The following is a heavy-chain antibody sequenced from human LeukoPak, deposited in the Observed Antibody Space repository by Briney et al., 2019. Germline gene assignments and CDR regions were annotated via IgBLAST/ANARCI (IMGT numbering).Heavy chain of an antibody. CDR3: ASLVGGYYPPVEAFDI. CDR2: INGDGSTT. CDR1: GFIVSSCW. Sequence: GGSLRLSRAASGFIVSSCWMHWVRQAPGKGLVWVSRINGDGSTTNYADSVRGRFTIPRDNAKNTPYLQINSLRADDSAVYYCASLVGGYYPPVEAFDIWGEGTMVTVSS. V-gene: IGHV3-74*01. J-gene: IGHJ3*02. D-gene: IGHD3-3*01.